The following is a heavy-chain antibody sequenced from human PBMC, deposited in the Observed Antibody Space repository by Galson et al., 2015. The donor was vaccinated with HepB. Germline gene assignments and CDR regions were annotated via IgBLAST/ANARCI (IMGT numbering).Heavy chain of an antibody. CDR2: ISSSSSYI. Sequence: SLRLSCAASGFTFSSYSMNWVRQAPGKGLEWVSSISSSSSYIYYADSVKGRFTISRDNAKNSLYLQMNSLRAEDTAVYYCARDMGQYQLLYDYYYYGMDVWGQGTTVTVSS. V-gene: IGHV3-21*01. CDR1: GFTFSSYS. D-gene: IGHD2-2*02. J-gene: IGHJ6*02. CDR3: ARDMGQYQLLYDYYYYGMDV.